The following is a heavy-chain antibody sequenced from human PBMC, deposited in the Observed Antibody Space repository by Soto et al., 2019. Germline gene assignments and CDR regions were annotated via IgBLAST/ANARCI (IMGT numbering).Heavy chain of an antibody. V-gene: IGHV3-30*18. D-gene: IGHD5-12*01. J-gene: IGHJ4*02. CDR3: AKTTSARYSGYDGTDFDY. CDR1: GFTFSSYG. Sequence: PGGSLRVSCAASGFTFSSYGMHWVRQAPCKGLEWVAVISYDGSNKYYADSVKGRFTISGDNSKNTLYLQMNSLRAEDTAVYYCAKTTSARYSGYDGTDFDYWGQGTLVTVSS. CDR2: ISYDGSNK.